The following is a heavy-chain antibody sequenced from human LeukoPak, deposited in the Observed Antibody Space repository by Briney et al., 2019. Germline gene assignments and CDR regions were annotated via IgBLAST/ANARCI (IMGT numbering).Heavy chain of an antibody. D-gene: IGHD3-10*01. Sequence: SETLSLTCTVSGGSISSYYWSWIRQPPGKGLEWIGYIYYSGSTYYNPSLKSRVTISVDTSKNQFSLKLSSVTAADTAVYYCAGRIWFGELPPDYWGQGTLVTVSS. CDR2: IYYSGST. V-gene: IGHV4-59*04. J-gene: IGHJ4*02. CDR1: GGSISSYY. CDR3: AGRIWFGELPPDY.